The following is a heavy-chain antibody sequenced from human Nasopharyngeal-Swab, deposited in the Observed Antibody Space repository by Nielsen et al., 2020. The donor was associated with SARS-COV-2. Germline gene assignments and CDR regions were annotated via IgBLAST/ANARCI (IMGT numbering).Heavy chain of an antibody. CDR2: ISSSSSYI. V-gene: IGHV3-21*01. CDR3: ARSGLYYDFWSGHDY. CDR1: GFTFSSYS. Sequence: GGSLRLSCAASGFTFSSYSMNWVRQAPGKGLEWVSSISSSSSYIYYADSVKGRFTISRDNAKNSLYLQMNSLRAEDTAVYYCARSGLYYDFWSGHDYWGQGTLVTVSS. J-gene: IGHJ4*02. D-gene: IGHD3-3*01.